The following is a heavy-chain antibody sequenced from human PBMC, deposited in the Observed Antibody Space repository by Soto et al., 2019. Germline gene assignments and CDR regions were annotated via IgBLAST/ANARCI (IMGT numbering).Heavy chain of an antibody. J-gene: IGHJ4*02. Sequence: QVQLVQSGADLREPGASVKVSCKASGYTFTSYPVHWVRQAPGQRLQWMGWSNAANGDTGYSQKFQGRVTFTRDTSASTLYMELSSLTSEATAVYYCARKDYYGAGIYYFDHWGQGTLVTVSS. CDR1: GYTFTSYP. V-gene: IGHV1-3*01. CDR2: SNAANGDT. CDR3: ARKDYYGAGIYYFDH. D-gene: IGHD3-10*01.